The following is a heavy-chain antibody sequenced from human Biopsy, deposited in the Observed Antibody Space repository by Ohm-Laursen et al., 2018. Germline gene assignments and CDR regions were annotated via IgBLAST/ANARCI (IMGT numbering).Heavy chain of an antibody. V-gene: IGHV1-69*13. D-gene: IGHD2-15*01. J-gene: IGHJ4*02. CDR3: ANSDGRSGFDY. CDR2: ILPLSGTT. Sequence: GASVKVSCKVPGGTFSNYGVNWVRQAPGQGLEWMGGILPLSGTTSFAQKFQGRVILTADGSTSTAYMELSSLISEDTAVYYCANSDGRSGFDYWGQGTLVTVSS. CDR1: GGTFSNYG.